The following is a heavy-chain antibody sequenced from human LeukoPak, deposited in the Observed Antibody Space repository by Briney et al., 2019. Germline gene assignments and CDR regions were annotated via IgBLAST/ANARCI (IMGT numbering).Heavy chain of an antibody. V-gene: IGHV3-23*01. CDR1: GFTFSTYA. CDR2: IGPNGRST. D-gene: IGHD6-25*01. J-gene: IGHJ4*02. Sequence: PGGSLRLSCAASGFTFSTYAMGWVRQSPVKGLEWVSVIGPNGRSTYYADSVKGRFTISRDNSKNTVSLQMNSLRADDTAVYYCAKSPSGSGWKIDFWGQGTLVTVSS. CDR3: AKSPSGSGWKIDF.